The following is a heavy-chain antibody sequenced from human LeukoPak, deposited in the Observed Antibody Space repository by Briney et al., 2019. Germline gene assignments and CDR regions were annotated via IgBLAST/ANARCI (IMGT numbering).Heavy chain of an antibody. Sequence: PSETLSLTCAVYDGTFTGYLWNWIREPPGKGLEWIGEINYSGRTTYNPSLKSRVTMSVDTSKNHFSLTLNSVTAADTAVYYCARGSLRFGQYNYGMDVWDQGATVTFSS. CDR3: ARGSLRFGQYNYGMDV. V-gene: IGHV4-34*01. D-gene: IGHD3-10*01. CDR2: INYSGRT. CDR1: DGTFTGYL. J-gene: IGHJ6*02.